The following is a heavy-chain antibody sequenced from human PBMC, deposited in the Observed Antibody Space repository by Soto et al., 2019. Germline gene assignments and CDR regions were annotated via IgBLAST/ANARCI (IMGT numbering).Heavy chain of an antibody. CDR2: IYHSGST. J-gene: IGHJ3*02. D-gene: IGHD3-10*01. V-gene: IGHV4-30-2*01. CDR3: ARPSPTRGSAYAFDI. Sequence: QLQLQESGSGLVKPSQTLSLTCAVSGGSISSGGYSWSWIRQPPGKGLEWIGYIYHSGSTYYNPSLRGRVTISGDRSKNQFSLKLSSVTAADTAVYYCARPSPTRGSAYAFDIWGQGTMVTVSS. CDR1: GGSISSGGYS.